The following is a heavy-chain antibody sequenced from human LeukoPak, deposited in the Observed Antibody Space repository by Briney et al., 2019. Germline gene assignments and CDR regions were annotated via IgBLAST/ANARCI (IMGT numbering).Heavy chain of an antibody. J-gene: IGHJ5*02. CDR3: ARPYQPRRSGVRTGNWFDP. V-gene: IGHV4-34*01. CDR2: INHSGST. Sequence: PSETLSLTCAVYGGPFSGYYWSWIRQPPGKGLEWIGEINHSGSTNYNPSLKSRVTISVDTSKNQFSLKLSSVTAADTAVYYCARPYQPRRSGVRTGNWFDPGGQETLVTASS. D-gene: IGHD2-2*01. CDR1: GGPFSGYY.